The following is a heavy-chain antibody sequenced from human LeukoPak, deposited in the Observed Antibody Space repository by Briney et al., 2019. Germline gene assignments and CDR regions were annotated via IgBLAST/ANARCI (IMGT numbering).Heavy chain of an antibody. D-gene: IGHD3-22*01. CDR3: AKGYDSSGPTAPFDP. J-gene: IGHJ5*02. Sequence: GGSLRLSCAASGFTFSSYAMSWVRQAPGKGLEWVSAISGSGGSTYYADSVKGRFTVSRDNSKNTLYLQMNSLRAEDTAVYYCAKGYDSSGPTAPFDPWGQGTLVTVSS. CDR2: ISGSGGST. CDR1: GFTFSSYA. V-gene: IGHV3-23*01.